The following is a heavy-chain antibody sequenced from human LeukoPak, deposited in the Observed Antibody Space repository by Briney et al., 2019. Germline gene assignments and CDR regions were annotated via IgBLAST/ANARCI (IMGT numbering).Heavy chain of an antibody. J-gene: IGHJ4*02. CDR3: ARFGTVPADY. Sequence: GGSLRLSCAASGFTFSSYSTNWVRQAPGKGLEWVSYISSSSSTIYYADSVKGRFTISRDSAKNSLYLQMNSLRAEDTAVYYCARFGTVPADYWGQGTLVTVSS. CDR1: GFTFSSYS. V-gene: IGHV3-48*01. D-gene: IGHD2-2*01. CDR2: ISSSSSTI.